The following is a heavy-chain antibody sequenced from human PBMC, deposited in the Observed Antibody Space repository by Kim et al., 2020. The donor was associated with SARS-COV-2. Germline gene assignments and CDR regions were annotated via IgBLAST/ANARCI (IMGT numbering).Heavy chain of an antibody. D-gene: IGHD5-12*01. CDR3: ARGRYSGYDQSWFDP. J-gene: IGHJ5*02. V-gene: IGHV3-21*01. Sequence: DSVKGRFTISRDNAKNSLYLQMNSLRAEDTAVYYCARGRYSGYDQSWFDPWGQGTLVTVSS.